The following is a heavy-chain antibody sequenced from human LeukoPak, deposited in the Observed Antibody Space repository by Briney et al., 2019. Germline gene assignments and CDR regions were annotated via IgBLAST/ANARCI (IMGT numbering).Heavy chain of an antibody. D-gene: IGHD3-3*01. Sequence: ASVKVSCKASGFAFTEYYMHWVRQAPGQGLEWMGWINPNSGGAHYAPKFQGRVTMTTDTSITTAYMELSRLKFDDTAVYYCARNDGVVWGQGTPVTVSS. V-gene: IGHV1-2*02. CDR3: ARNDGVV. CDR2: INPNSGGA. CDR1: GFAFTEYY. J-gene: IGHJ4*02.